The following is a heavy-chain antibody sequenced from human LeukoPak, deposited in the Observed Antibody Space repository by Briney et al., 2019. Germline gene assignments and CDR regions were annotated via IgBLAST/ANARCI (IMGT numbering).Heavy chain of an antibody. Sequence: PPETLSLTCAVYGGSFSGYYWSWIRQPPGKGLEWIGYIYYSGSTNYNPSLKSRVTISVDTSKNQFSLKLSSVTAADTAVYYCARGRSEYYYDSSGYYRDWGQGTLVTVSS. CDR3: ARGRSEYYYDSSGYYRD. J-gene: IGHJ4*02. CDR2: IYYSGST. V-gene: IGHV4-59*01. D-gene: IGHD3-22*01. CDR1: GGSFSGYY.